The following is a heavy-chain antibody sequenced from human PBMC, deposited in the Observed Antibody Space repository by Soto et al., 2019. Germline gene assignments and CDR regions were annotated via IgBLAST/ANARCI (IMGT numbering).Heavy chain of an antibody. D-gene: IGHD1-26*01. V-gene: IGHV3-23*01. CDR2: ISGSGGST. Sequence: GGSLRLSCAASGFNFSSYAMSWVRQAPGKGLEWVSAISGSGGSTYYADSVKGRFTISRDNSKNTLYLQMNSLRAEDTAVYYCAKGDLVGVIVGATNDYWGQGTLVTVSS. CDR3: AKGDLVGVIVGATNDY. J-gene: IGHJ4*02. CDR1: GFNFSSYA.